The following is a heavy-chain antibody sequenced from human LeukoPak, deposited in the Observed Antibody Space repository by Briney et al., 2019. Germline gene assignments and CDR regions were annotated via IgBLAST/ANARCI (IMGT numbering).Heavy chain of an antibody. J-gene: IGHJ4*02. CDR1: GFTFVDHP. D-gene: IGHD2-21*02. Sequence: GGSWRPSFAPSGFTFVDHPMHWVRQVPGKALGGSSGISWNSGSIGYADSVKGRFTISRDNAKNSLYLQMNSLRAEDTALYYCAKDITPYCGGDCPFYWGQGTLVTVSS. CDR2: ISWNSGSI. CDR3: AKDITPYCGGDCPFY. V-gene: IGHV3-9*01.